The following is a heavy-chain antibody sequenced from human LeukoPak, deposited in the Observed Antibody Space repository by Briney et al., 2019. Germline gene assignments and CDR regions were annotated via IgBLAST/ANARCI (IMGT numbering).Heavy chain of an antibody. V-gene: IGHV1-18*04. CDR3: ARDTLLGYCSGGSCYSEDY. CDR1: EYTFTGYF. CDR2: ISAYNGNT. D-gene: IGHD2-15*01. Sequence: ASVKVSCKASEYTFTGYFIHWVRQAPGQGLEWMGWISAYNGNTNYAQKLQGRVTMTTDTSTSTAYMELRSLRSDDTAVYYCARDTLLGYCSGGSCYSEDYWGQGTLVTVSS. J-gene: IGHJ4*02.